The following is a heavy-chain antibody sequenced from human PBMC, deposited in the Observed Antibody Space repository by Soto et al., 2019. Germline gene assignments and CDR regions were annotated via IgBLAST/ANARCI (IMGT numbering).Heavy chain of an antibody. J-gene: IGHJ6*02. CDR3: ARARITMVREVIKYNMDV. CDR1: GGCISSYD. CDR2: SYNSGST. V-gene: IGHV4-59*01. D-gene: IGHD3-10*01. Sequence: SETLSLTCTVFGGCISSYDWSWIRRPPGKGLEWIGYSYNSGSTHSNPPLQSRVTISVDTSKNQFSLKLSSVTAADTGIYYCARARITMVREVIKYNMDVWGQGTTVTVS.